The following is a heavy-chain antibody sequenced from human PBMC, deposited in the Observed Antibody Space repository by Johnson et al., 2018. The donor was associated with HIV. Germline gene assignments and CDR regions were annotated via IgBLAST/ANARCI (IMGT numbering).Heavy chain of an antibody. J-gene: IGHJ3*02. CDR1: GFTFSSYG. Sequence: VQLVESGGGVVQPGRSLRLSCAASGFTFSSYGMHWVRQAPGKGLEWVAFIRYDGSNKYYADSVKGRFTISRDNSKNTLYLQMNSLRAEDTAVYYCARVQWLILDAFDIWGQGTMVTVSS. V-gene: IGHV3-30*02. CDR2: IRYDGSNK. D-gene: IGHD6-19*01. CDR3: ARVQWLILDAFDI.